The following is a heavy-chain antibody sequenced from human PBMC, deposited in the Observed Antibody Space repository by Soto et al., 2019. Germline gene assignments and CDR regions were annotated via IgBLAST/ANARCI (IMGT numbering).Heavy chain of an antibody. CDR1: GYTFTSHG. J-gene: IGHJ4*02. V-gene: IGHV1-18*01. CDR2: ISTFHGSI. Sequence: QVQLVQSGGEVKKPGASVKVSCKAAGYTFTSHGISWARQAPGQGLEWMGWISTFHGSINYAQKFQGRVTMTTDTSTSTAYMELRSLRSDDTAVYYCARFYSSGWPRGYFDYWGQGTPVTVSA. D-gene: IGHD6-19*01. CDR3: ARFYSSGWPRGYFDY.